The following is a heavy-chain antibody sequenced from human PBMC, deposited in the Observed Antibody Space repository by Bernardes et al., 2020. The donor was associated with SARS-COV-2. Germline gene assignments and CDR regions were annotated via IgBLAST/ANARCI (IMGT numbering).Heavy chain of an antibody. Sequence: SETLSLTCAVYGGSFSGYYWSWIRQPPGKGVEWIGEIHHSGSTNYNPSLKSRVTISVDTSKNQFSLKLSSVTAADTALYYCARAGIAVAGTGGDYYYYYGMDVLGQGTSVTVSS. CDR3: ARAGIAVAGTGGDYYYYYGMDV. CDR1: GGSFSGYY. V-gene: IGHV4-34*01. CDR2: IHHSGST. D-gene: IGHD6-19*01. J-gene: IGHJ6*02.